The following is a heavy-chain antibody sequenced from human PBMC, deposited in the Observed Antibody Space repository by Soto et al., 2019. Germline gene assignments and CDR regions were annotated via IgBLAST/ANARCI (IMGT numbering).Heavy chain of an antibody. CDR3: ARGAIAAQAFDS. J-gene: IGHJ4*02. Sequence: SETLSLTCTVYCYSISSYYWRWIRHPPGKELEWIWYIYYIVSNTKNPCLKSRVTIPAYTSKNHFSLKLRSVTAAGTAVHYCARGAIAAQAFDSWVQGTLVTVS. D-gene: IGHD6-13*01. CDR2: IYYIVSN. V-gene: IGHV4-59*12. CDR1: CYSISSYY.